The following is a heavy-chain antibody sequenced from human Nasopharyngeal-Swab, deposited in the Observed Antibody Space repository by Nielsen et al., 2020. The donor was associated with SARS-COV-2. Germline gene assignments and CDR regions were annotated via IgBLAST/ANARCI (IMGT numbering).Heavy chain of an antibody. Sequence: GGSLRLSCAASGFTFSSYGMHWVRQAPGKGLEWVAVISYDGNYKYYADSVQGRFTISRDNSKNTLFLQMNSLRAEDTAVYYCAKGRVTIFGVVIIDYYYYMDVWGKGTTVTVSS. CDR3: AKGRVTIFGVVIIDYYYYMDV. CDR2: ISYDGNYK. D-gene: IGHD3-3*01. J-gene: IGHJ6*03. CDR1: GFTFSSYG. V-gene: IGHV3-30*18.